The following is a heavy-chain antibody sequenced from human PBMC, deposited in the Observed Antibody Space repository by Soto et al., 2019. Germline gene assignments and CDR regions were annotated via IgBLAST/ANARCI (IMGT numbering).Heavy chain of an antibody. CDR2: INHSGST. J-gene: IGHJ4*02. V-gene: IGHV4-34*01. CDR3: ARALRITMMPPMQQNYYFDY. Sequence: SETLSLTCAVYGGSFSGYYWSWIRQRPGKGLEWIGEINHSGSTNYNPSLKSRVTISVDTSKNQFSLKLSSVTAADTAVYYCARALRITMMPPMQQNYYFDYWGQGTLVTVSS. D-gene: IGHD3-22*01. CDR1: GGSFSGYY.